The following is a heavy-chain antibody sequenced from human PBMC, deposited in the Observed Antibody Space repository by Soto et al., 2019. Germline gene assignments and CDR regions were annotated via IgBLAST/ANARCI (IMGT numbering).Heavy chain of an antibody. D-gene: IGHD6-6*01. CDR3: ARIHSSSSSDMDV. J-gene: IGHJ6*02. Sequence: QTLSITCASSGYSVCSNSAAWNLIKQSPSRGLEWLGRTYYRSKWYYGYAVSVKSRIAIKPDTSKNQFSLQLNSVTPEDTAVYYCARIHSSSSSDMDVWGQGTTVTVPS. V-gene: IGHV6-1*01. CDR1: GYSVCSNSAA. CDR2: TYYRSKWYY.